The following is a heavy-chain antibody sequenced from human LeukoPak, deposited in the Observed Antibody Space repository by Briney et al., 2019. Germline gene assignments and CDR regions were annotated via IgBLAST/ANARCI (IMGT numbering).Heavy chain of an antibody. V-gene: IGHV1-69*01. CDR1: GGTFSSYA. CDR3: ARGRDPYDSSGYYYDSYYYGMDV. CDR2: IIPIFGAA. Sequence: SVKVSCKASGGTFSSYAISWVRQAPGQGLEWMGGIIPIFGAANYAQKFQGRVTITADEFTSAAYMELSSLRSEDTAVYYCARGRDPYDSSGYYYDSYYYGMDVWGQGTTVTVSS. J-gene: IGHJ6*02. D-gene: IGHD3-22*01.